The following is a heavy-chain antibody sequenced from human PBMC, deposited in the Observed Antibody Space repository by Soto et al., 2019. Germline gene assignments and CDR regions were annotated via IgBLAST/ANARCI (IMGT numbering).Heavy chain of an antibody. Sequence: QVQLVQSGAEVQKPGSSVKVSCKASGGTFSSYAISWVRQAPGQGLEWMGGIIPIFGTANYAQKFQGRVTITADESTSTAYMELSSLRSEDTAVYYCAREQYYYDSSGYYPDAFDIWGQGTMVTVSS. CDR1: GGTFSSYA. V-gene: IGHV1-69*01. CDR3: AREQYYYDSSGYYPDAFDI. D-gene: IGHD3-22*01. J-gene: IGHJ3*02. CDR2: IIPIFGTA.